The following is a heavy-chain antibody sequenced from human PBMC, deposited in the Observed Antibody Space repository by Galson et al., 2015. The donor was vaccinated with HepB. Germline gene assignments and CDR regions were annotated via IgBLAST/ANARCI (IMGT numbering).Heavy chain of an antibody. V-gene: IGHV1-3*01. J-gene: IGHJ5*02. CDR2: ITGGNGNT. D-gene: IGHD3-10*01. Sequence: SVKVSYKASGYTFSNYAMHWVRQAPGQRLEWMGWITGGNGNTKYSQKFQGRVTITRDTSATTADMELSSLTSEDTAVYYCARGGFGENWFDPWGQGTLVTVSS. CDR1: GYTFSNYA. CDR3: ARGGFGENWFDP.